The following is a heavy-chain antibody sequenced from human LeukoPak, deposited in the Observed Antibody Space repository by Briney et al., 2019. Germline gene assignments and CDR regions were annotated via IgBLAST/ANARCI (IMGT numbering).Heavy chain of an antibody. D-gene: IGHD3-16*02. CDR2: ISAYNGNT. Sequence: ASVKVSCKASGYTFTAYYIHWVRQAPGQGLEWMGWISAYNGNTNYAQKLQGRVTMTTDTSTSTAYMELRSLRSDDTAVYYCARDDPNYDYVWGSYRFDYWGQGTLVTVSS. CDR1: GYTFTAYY. J-gene: IGHJ4*02. CDR3: ARDDPNYDYVWGSYRFDY. V-gene: IGHV1-18*04.